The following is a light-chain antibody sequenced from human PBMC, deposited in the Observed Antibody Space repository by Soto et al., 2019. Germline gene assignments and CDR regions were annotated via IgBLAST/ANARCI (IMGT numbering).Light chain of an antibody. CDR3: QQYGSSPPVFT. J-gene: IGKJ3*01. Sequence: EIVLTQSPGTLSLSPGERATLSCRASQTISINHLAWYQQRPGQAPRLLIYRVSSRATGIPDRFSGSGSGTDFTLTISGLEPEDFAVYYCQQYGSSPPVFTFGPGPKVDIK. CDR2: RVS. CDR1: QTISINH. V-gene: IGKV3-20*01.